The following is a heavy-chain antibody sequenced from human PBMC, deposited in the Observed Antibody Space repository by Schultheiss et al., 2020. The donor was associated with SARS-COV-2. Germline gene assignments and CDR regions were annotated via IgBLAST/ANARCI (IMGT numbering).Heavy chain of an antibody. CDR3: ARDRDYGDYEPRDYYYYGMDV. J-gene: IGHJ6*02. V-gene: IGHV3-74*01. D-gene: IGHD4-17*01. CDR2: INNDGSDA. CDR1: GFTFSNHW. Sequence: GESLKISCAGSGFTFSNHWIHWVRQSPGKGLMWVSHINNDGSDATYVDSVKGRFTTSRDNAKNTVFLQMNSLRAEDTAVYYCARDRDYGDYEPRDYYYYGMDVWGQGTTVTVSS.